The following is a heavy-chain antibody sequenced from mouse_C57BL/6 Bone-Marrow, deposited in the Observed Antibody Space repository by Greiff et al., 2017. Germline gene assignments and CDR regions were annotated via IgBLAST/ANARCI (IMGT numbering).Heavy chain of an antibody. V-gene: IGHV1-69*01. CDR1: GYTFTSYW. CDR2: IDPSDSYT. CDR3: ARGPITLDY. J-gene: IGHJ4*01. D-gene: IGHD1-2*01. Sequence: QVQLQQPGAELVMPGASVKLSCKASGYTFTSYWTHWVKQRPGQGLEWIGEIDPSDSYTNYNQKFKGKSTLTVDKSSSTAYMQLSSLTSEDSAVYYCARGPITLDYWGQGTSVTVSS.